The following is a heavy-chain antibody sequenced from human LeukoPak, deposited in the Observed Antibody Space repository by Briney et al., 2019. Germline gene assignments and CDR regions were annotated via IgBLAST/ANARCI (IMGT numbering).Heavy chain of an antibody. CDR2: INPNSGGT. CDR1: GYTFTGYY. D-gene: IGHD6-6*01. V-gene: IGHV1-2*02. Sequence: ASVGVSCKASGYTFTGYYMRWVRQAPGQGLEWMGWINPNSGGTNYAQKFQGRVTMTRDTSISTAYMELSRLRSDDTAVYYCARDGRAARLGDYWGQGTLVTGSS. J-gene: IGHJ4*02. CDR3: ARDGRAARLGDY.